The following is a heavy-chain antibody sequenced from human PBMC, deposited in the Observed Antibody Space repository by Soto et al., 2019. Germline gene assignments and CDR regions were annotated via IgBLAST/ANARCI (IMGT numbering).Heavy chain of an antibody. CDR3: AEDRTSYTGTPVRFVY. Sequence: PGGSLRLSCAASGFAFSTSAMTWVRQAPGSGLDLVSVIIGSGATKDYSASVKGRFTISRDNSKNGLSLQMNSVRSEDTSVYFRAEDRTSYTGTPVRFVYGSQGGLVTISS. CDR1: GFAFSTSA. CDR2: IIGSGATK. V-gene: IGHV3-23*01. J-gene: IGHJ4*02. D-gene: IGHD1-26*01.